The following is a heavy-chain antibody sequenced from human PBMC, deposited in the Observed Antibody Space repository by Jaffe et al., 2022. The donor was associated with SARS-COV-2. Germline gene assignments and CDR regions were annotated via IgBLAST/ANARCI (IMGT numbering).Heavy chain of an antibody. Sequence: QVQLVQSGAEVKKPGSSVKVSCKASGGTFSSYTISWVRQAPGQGLEWMGRIIPILGIANYAQKFQGRVTITADKSTSTAYMELSSLRSEDTAVYYCAREADWVSYGPLRGTYGMDVWGQGTTVTVSS. D-gene: IGHD5-18*01. CDR3: AREADWVSYGPLRGTYGMDV. V-gene: IGHV1-69*08. J-gene: IGHJ6*02. CDR1: GGTFSSYT. CDR2: IIPILGIA.